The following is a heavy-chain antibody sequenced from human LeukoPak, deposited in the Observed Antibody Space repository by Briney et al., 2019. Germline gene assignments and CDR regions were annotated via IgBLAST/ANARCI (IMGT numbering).Heavy chain of an antibody. D-gene: IGHD2-15*01. CDR1: GDSVSTISAA. CDR3: ARDMTYCSGGTCFPAMDV. J-gene: IGHJ6*02. V-gene: IGHV6-1*01. Sequence: SQTLSLTCAISGDSVSTISAAWTWIRQSPSRGLEWLGRTYYRSNWYTDYAVSVKGRLTVNPDISRNQFSLHLNSVTPEDTAVYYCARDMTYCSGGTCFPAMDVWGQGTTVTVSS. CDR2: TYYRSNWYT.